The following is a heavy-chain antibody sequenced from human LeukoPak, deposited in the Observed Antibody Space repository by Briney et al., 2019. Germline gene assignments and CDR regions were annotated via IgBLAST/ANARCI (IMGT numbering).Heavy chain of an antibody. J-gene: IGHJ4*02. CDR2: IYYSGST. CDR3: ARASYSSSWYYFDY. V-gene: IGHV4-59*01. CDR1: GGSISSYY. D-gene: IGHD6-13*01. Sequence: PSETLSLTCSVSGGSISSYYWSWIRQPPGKGLEWIGYIYYSGSTNYNPSLKSQVTISVDTSKNQISLKLSSVTAADTAVYHCARASYSSSWYYFDYWGQGTLVTVSS.